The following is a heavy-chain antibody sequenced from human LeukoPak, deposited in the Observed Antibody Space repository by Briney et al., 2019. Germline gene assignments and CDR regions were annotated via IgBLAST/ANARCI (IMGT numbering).Heavy chain of an antibody. J-gene: IGHJ5*02. D-gene: IGHD3-10*01. V-gene: IGHV3-23*01. CDR1: GFTFVNYA. Sequence: GRSLRLSCAASGFTFVNYAMHWVRPAPGKGLEWVSAISGSGGSTYYADSVKGRFTISRDNSKNTLYLQMNSLRAEDTAVYYCAKGKTYYYGSGSPYNWFDPWGQGTLVTVSS. CDR3: AKGKTYYYGSGSPYNWFDP. CDR2: ISGSGGST.